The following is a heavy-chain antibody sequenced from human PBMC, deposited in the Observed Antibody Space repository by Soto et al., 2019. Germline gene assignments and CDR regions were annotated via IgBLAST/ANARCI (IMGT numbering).Heavy chain of an antibody. CDR1: GYTFSNYG. CDR2: ISGYNGNT. D-gene: IGHD5-18*01. V-gene: IGHV1-18*01. Sequence: QVQLVQSGAEVKKPGASVKVSCKASGYTFSNYGISWVRQGPGQGLEWMGWISGYNGNTHYEEKVQDRIKMTTDTSTSTTYLELRSLRSDDKAVYFCARDPGFGFGYSYAFAMDVWGQGTTVTVSS. J-gene: IGHJ6*02. CDR3: ARDPGFGFGYSYAFAMDV.